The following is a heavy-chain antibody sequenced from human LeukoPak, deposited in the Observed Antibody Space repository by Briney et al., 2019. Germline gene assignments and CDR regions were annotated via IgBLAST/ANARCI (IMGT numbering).Heavy chain of an antibody. Sequence: AGGSLRLSCAASGFTFNNYAMSWVRQAPGKGLEWVSGIRGSGGSTYYADSVKGRFTISRDNSKNTLYLQMNSLRAEDTAVYYCAKDLNSGSYSTAYYFDYWGQGTLVTVSS. CDR2: IRGSGGST. CDR1: GFTFNNYA. V-gene: IGHV3-23*01. CDR3: AKDLNSGSYSTAYYFDY. J-gene: IGHJ4*02. D-gene: IGHD1-26*01.